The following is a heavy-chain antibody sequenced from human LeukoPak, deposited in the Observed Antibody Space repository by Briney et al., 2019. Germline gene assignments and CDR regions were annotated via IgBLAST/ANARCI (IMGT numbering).Heavy chain of an antibody. Sequence: ASVKVSCKASGGTFSSYAISWVRQAPGQGLEWMGGIIHIVGTANYAQKFQGRVTITADESTSTAYMELSSLRSEDTAVYYCARGLTMVRGVIIPPLDWFDPWGQGTLVTVSS. D-gene: IGHD3-10*01. V-gene: IGHV1-69*13. J-gene: IGHJ5*02. CDR1: GGTFSSYA. CDR3: ARGLTMVRGVIIPPLDWFDP. CDR2: IIHIVGTA.